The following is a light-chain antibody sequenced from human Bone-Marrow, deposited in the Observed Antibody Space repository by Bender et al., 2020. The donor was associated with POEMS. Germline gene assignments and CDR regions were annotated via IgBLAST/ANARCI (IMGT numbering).Light chain of an antibody. CDR3: SSYTTSNTVV. CDR2: EVS. V-gene: IGLV2-14*01. CDR1: GSDVGSYNF. Sequence: QSVLTQPASVSGSPGQSITISCTGTGSDVGSYNFVSWYQQHPGKAPKLMIYEVSKRPSGVPDRFSGSKSGTSASLAISGLQSDDEADYYCSSYTTSNTVVFGGGTKLTVL. J-gene: IGLJ2*01.